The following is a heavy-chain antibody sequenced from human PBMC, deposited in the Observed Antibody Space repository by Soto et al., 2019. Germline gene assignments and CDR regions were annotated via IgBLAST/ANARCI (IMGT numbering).Heavy chain of an antibody. CDR3: AKGVLSFHYGMEV. D-gene: IGHD3-10*01. CDR2: ISSTAGRTS. Sequence: LRLSCATSGFTFNTYPMTWVRQAPGKGLEWVSSISSTAGRTSSYADSVKGRFAISRDFSDNTVYLQMNNLRVDDTAVYFCAKGVLSFHYGMEVWGQGTTVTVSS. CDR1: GFTFNTYP. J-gene: IGHJ6*02. V-gene: IGHV3-23*01.